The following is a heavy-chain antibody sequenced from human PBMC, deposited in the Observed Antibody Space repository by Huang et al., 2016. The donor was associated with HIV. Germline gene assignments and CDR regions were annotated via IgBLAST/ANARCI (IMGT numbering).Heavy chain of an antibody. CDR2: IIPIFGTA. D-gene: IGHD3-22*01. V-gene: IGHV1-69*13. Sequence: QVQLVQSGAEVKKPGSSVKVSCKASGGTFSSYAISWVRQAPGHGLEWRGGIIPIFGTANYAQKFQGRVTITADESTSTAYMELSSLRSEDTAVYYCARARGYYDSSVSYYFDYWGQGTLVTVSS. J-gene: IGHJ4*02. CDR3: ARARGYYDSSVSYYFDY. CDR1: GGTFSSYA.